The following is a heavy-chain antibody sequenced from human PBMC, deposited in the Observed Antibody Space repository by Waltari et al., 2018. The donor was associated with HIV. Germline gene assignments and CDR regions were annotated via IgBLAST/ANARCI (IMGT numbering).Heavy chain of an antibody. CDR3: SGYCSSTSCYSIDY. CDR2: IKHTGST. J-gene: IGHJ4*02. V-gene: IGHV4-34*01. D-gene: IGHD2-2*03. CDR1: GGSFSGYY. Sequence: QVQLQQWGAGLLQPSEPLSLPCAVYGGSFSGYYWSWNRQPPGKGLEWIGEIKHTGSTNYNPSLKSRVTISVDTSKNQFSLKLSSVTAADTAVYYCSGYCSSTSCYSIDYWGQGTLVTVSS.